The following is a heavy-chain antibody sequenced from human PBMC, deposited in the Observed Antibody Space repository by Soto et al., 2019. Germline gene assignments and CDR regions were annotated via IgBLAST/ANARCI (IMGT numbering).Heavy chain of an antibody. J-gene: IGHJ6*02. CDR3: ARAGYDSSGYYYYYYYYGMDV. V-gene: IGHV4-59*01. Sequence: PSETLSLTCTVSGDSMSSYYWSWIRQPPGKGLEWFGYIYYSGSTNSNPSLNSRVTFSIETSKNQFSLKLDSVTAADTAVYYCARAGYDSSGYYYYYYYYGMDVWGQGTTVTVSS. D-gene: IGHD3-22*01. CDR2: IYYSGST. CDR1: GDSMSSYY.